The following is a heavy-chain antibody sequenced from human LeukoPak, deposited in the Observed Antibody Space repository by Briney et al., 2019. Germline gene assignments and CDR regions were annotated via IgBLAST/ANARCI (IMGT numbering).Heavy chain of an antibody. Sequence: GGSLRLSCAASGFTFSSYAMSWVRQAPGKGLEWVSAISGSGGSTYYADSVKGRFTISRDNSKNTLYLRMNSLRAEDTAVYYCAKPPRSAAGNVGAFDYWGQGTLVTVSS. CDR1: GFTFSSYA. V-gene: IGHV3-23*01. J-gene: IGHJ4*02. D-gene: IGHD6-13*01. CDR3: AKPPRSAAGNVGAFDY. CDR2: ISGSGGST.